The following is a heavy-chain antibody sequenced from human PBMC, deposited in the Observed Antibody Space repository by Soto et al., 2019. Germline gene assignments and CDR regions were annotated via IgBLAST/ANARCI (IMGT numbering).Heavy chain of an antibody. CDR2: ISYSGST. J-gene: IGHJ4*02. V-gene: IGHV4-39*02. CDR1: GGSISSDSYY. D-gene: IGHD5-12*01. Sequence: PSETLSLTCTVSGGSISSDSYYWGWIRQSPEKGLEWIASISYSGSTYYNPTLKSRLIISVDTSKSQFSLKLSSVTAADTAVYYCVGEIYGGLRFDYWGQGTLVTVSS. CDR3: VGEIYGGLRFDY.